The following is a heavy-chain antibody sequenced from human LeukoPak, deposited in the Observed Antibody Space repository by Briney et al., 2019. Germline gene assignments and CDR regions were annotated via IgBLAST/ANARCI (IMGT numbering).Heavy chain of an antibody. CDR1: GFTFSSYS. V-gene: IGHV3-21*01. Sequence: GGSLRLSCAASGFTFSSYSMNWVRQAPGKGLEWVSSISSSSYIYYADSVKGRFTISRDNAKNSLYLQMNSLRAEDTAVYYCARDLPLNNYYDSSGYYDYWGQGTLVTVSS. D-gene: IGHD3-22*01. CDR3: ARDLPLNNYYDSSGYYDY. J-gene: IGHJ4*02. CDR2: ISSSSYI.